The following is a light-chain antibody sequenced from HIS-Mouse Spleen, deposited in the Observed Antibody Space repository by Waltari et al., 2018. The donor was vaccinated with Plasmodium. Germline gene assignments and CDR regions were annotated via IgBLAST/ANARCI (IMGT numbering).Light chain of an antibody. J-gene: IGKJ1*01. CDR1: QSISSS. Sequence: DIQMTQSPSSLSASVGDRVTITCRASQSISSSLNWYQQKPGKAPKLLIYAASSLQSGVPSRFSGSGSGTDFTLTISSLQPEDFATYNCQQSYSTWTFGQGTKVEIK. CDR3: QQSYSTWT. V-gene: IGKV1-39*01. CDR2: AAS.